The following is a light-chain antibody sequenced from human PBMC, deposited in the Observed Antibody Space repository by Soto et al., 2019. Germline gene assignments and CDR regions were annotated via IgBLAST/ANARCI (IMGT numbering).Light chain of an antibody. J-gene: IGKJ4*01. CDR3: QQYATDPLT. CDR1: QSVSGY. Sequence: TQAPGTLALSPGEAATLSCRASQSVSGYIGWYQQKSGQAPRLLIYGASNRATGIPERFSGSGSGTDFTLTISRLEPEDFVAYYCQQYATDPLTFGGGTKVDI. CDR2: GAS. V-gene: IGKV3-20*01.